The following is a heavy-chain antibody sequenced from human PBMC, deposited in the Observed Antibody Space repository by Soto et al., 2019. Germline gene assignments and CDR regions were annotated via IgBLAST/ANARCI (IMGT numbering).Heavy chain of an antibody. D-gene: IGHD1-7*01. CDR2: ISSSGSTI. CDR1: GFAFSDYY. J-gene: IGHJ5*02. Sequence: PGGSLRLSCAASGFAFSDYYMSWIRQAPGKGLEWVSYISSSGSTIYYADSVKGRFTISRGNAKNSLYLQMNSLRAEDTAVYYCAREGYNSNSNWFDPWGQGTLVTVSS. CDR3: AREGYNSNSNWFDP. V-gene: IGHV3-11*01.